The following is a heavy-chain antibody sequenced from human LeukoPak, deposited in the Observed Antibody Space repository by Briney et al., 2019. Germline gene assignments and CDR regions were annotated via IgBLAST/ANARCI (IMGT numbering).Heavy chain of an antibody. CDR2: IKAGNGNT. D-gene: IGHD2-15*01. Sequence: ASLKVSCKPSRYTFTTYAMHCERQAPGQRREWMGWIKAGNGNTKYSQKFQGRVTITRDTSASTDYMELSKLRSEDTAVYYCARELGYCSGGSCYSGFGYWGQGTLVTVSS. J-gene: IGHJ4*01. CDR1: RYTFTTYA. CDR3: ARELGYCSGGSCYSGFGY. V-gene: IGHV1-3*01.